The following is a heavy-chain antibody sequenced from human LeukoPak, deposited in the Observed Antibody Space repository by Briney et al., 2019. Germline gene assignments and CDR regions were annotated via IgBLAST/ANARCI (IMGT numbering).Heavy chain of an antibody. D-gene: IGHD4-23*01. CDR2: IYYSGST. CDR1: GGSISSHY. J-gene: IGHJ3*02. Sequence: SETLSLTCTVSGGSISSHYWSWIRQPPGKGLEWIGYIYYSGSTNYNPSLKSRVTISVDTSKNQFSLKLSSATAADTAVYYCARDSVAYGGNLDAFDIWGQGTMVTVSS. CDR3: ARDSVAYGGNLDAFDI. V-gene: IGHV4-59*11.